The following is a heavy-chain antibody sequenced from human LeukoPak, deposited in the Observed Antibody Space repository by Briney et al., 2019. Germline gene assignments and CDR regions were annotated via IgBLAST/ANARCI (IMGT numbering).Heavy chain of an antibody. Sequence: SGPALVNPTQTLTLTCTFSGFSLSTSGMCVSWIRQPPGNALEWLARIDWDDDKYYSTSLKTRLTISKDTSKNQVILTMTNMDPVDTATYYCARTSGNTDAFDIWGQGTMVTVSS. CDR3: ARTSGNTDAFDI. D-gene: IGHD2/OR15-2a*01. CDR1: GFSLSTSGMC. CDR2: IDWDDDK. V-gene: IGHV2-70*11. J-gene: IGHJ3*02.